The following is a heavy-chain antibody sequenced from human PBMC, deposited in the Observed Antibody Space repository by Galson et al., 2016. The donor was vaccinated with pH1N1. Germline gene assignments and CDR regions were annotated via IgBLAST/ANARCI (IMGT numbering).Heavy chain of an antibody. J-gene: IGHJ2*01. Sequence: SCKASGGTFGSFGINWVRQAPGQGLEWMGGIIPIFNTAKYARNFQGRVTITADESTTTAYMELSSLRSDDTAVYFCAREDYYDTDLSDWYFDLWGQGTLVTVSS. D-gene: IGHD3-22*01. CDR1: GGTFGSFG. CDR3: AREDYYDTDLSDWYFDL. V-gene: IGHV1-69*01. CDR2: IIPIFNTA.